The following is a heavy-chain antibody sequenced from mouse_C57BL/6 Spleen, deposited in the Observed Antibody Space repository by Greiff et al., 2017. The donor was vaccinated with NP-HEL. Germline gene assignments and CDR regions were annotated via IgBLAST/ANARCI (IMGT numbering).Heavy chain of an antibody. V-gene: IGHV1-76*01. CDR2: IYPGSGNT. CDR3: ARRNYYGSSYGYYYAMDY. Sequence: QVQLQQSGAELVRPGASVKLSCKASGYTFTDYYINWVKQRPGQGLEWIARIYPGSGNTYYNEKFKGKATLTAEKSSSTADMQLSSLTSEDSAVYFCARRNYYGSSYGYYYAMDYWGQGTSVTVSS. D-gene: IGHD1-1*01. J-gene: IGHJ4*01. CDR1: GYTFTDYY.